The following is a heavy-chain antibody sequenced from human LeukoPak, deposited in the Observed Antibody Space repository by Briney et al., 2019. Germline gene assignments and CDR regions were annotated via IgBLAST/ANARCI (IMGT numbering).Heavy chain of an antibody. CDR2: IYYSGST. J-gene: IGHJ4*02. D-gene: IGHD5-24*01. Sequence: SETLSLTCTVSGGTISTYYWSWIRQPPGKGLEWIGHIYYSGSTNYNPSLKSRVTISVDTSKNQFSLKLSSVTAADTAVYYCARGVEMAIILVGLWGQGTLVTVSS. V-gene: IGHV4-59*01. CDR3: ARGVEMAIILVGL. CDR1: GGTISTYY.